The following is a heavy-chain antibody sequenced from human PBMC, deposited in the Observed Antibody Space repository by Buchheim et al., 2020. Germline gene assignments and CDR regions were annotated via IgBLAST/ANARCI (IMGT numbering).Heavy chain of an antibody. D-gene: IGHD2-15*01. Sequence: EVQLVESGGVVVQPGGSLRLSCAASGFTFDDYTMHWVRQAPGKGLEWVSLISWDGGSTYYADSVKGRFTISRDNSKNSLYLQMNSLRTEDTALYYCAKDIAGSGQHYGFDYWGQGTL. CDR2: ISWDGGST. CDR3: AKDIAGSGQHYGFDY. V-gene: IGHV3-43*01. J-gene: IGHJ4*02. CDR1: GFTFDDYT.